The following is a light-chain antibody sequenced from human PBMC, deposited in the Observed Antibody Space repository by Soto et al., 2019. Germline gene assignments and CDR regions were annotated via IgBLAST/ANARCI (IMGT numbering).Light chain of an antibody. J-gene: IGKJ1*01. CDR1: QSVSSSY. CDR3: QQYGSSPT. CDR2: GAS. V-gene: IGKV3-20*01. Sequence: MVLPQPPGPRSLFPWERPPPSCGASQSVSSSYLAWYQQKPGQAPRLLIYGASSRATGIPDRFSGSGSGTDFTLTISRLEPEDFAVYYCQQYGSSPTFGQGTKVDIK.